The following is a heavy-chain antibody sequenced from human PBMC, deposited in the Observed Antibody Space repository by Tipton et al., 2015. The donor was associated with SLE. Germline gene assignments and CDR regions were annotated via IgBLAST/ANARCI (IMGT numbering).Heavy chain of an antibody. Sequence: TLSLTCTVSGVSISSHFWTWIRQPPGKGLEWIGDIYFAGSSKYNPSLRGRVTISVDTSKTQFSLRLSSVTAADTAVYYCARSVGGIGGGYFEIWGQGTKVIVSS. CDR2: IYFAGSS. D-gene: IGHD2-15*01. CDR3: ARSVGGIGGGYFEI. J-gene: IGHJ3*02. V-gene: IGHV4-59*11. CDR1: GVSISSHF.